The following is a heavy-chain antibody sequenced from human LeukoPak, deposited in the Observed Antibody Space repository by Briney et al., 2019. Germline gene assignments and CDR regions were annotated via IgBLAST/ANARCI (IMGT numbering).Heavy chain of an antibody. D-gene: IGHD6-19*01. V-gene: IGHV1-69*13. CDR1: GGTFSSYA. CDR2: IIPIFGTA. CDR3: ASDTQWLGDY. J-gene: IGHJ4*02. Sequence: GASVKVSCQASGGTFSSYAISWVRQAPGQGLEWMGGIIPIFGTANYAQKFQGRVTITADESTSTAYMELSSLRSEDTAVYYCASDTQWLGDYWGQGTLVTVSS.